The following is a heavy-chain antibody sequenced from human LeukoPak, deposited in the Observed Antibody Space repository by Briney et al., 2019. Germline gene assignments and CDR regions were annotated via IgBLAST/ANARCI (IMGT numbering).Heavy chain of an antibody. Sequence: GESLQISCQGSGFPFTNYWIAWARQLPGKGLEWMGIIYPGDSDTRYSPSFQGQVTISADKSISTAYLQWSRLKASDTAMYYCARGSGYSYGYGWFDPWGQGTLVTVSS. V-gene: IGHV5-51*01. CDR3: ARGSGYSYGYGWFDP. D-gene: IGHD5-18*01. CDR1: GFPFTNYW. J-gene: IGHJ5*02. CDR2: IYPGDSDT.